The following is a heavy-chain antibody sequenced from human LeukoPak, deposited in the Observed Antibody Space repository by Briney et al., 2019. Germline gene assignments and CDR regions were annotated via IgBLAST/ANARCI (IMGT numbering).Heavy chain of an antibody. CDR1: GFTFSNAW. D-gene: IGHD4-17*01. Sequence: GGSLRLSCAASGFTFSNAWMSWVRQAPGKGLEWVGRIKSKTDGGTTDYAAPVKGRFTISRDDSKNTLYLQMNSLKTEVTAVYYCTTDQTSPMTTVTTGYWGQGTLVTVSS. V-gene: IGHV3-15*01. CDR2: IKSKTDGGTT. J-gene: IGHJ4*02. CDR3: TTDQTSPMTTVTTGY.